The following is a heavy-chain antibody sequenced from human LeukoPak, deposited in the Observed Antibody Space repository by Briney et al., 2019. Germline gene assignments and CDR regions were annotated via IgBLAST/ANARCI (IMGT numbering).Heavy chain of an antibody. CDR3: ARAGAAAGRRVPSIQYFQH. Sequence: SETLSLTCTVSGGSISSSSYYWGWIRQPPGKGLEWIGSIYYSGSTYYNPSLKSRVTISVDTSKNQFSLKLSSVTAADTAVYYCARAGAAAGRRVPSIQYFQHWGQGTLVTVSS. J-gene: IGHJ1*01. CDR2: IYYSGST. D-gene: IGHD6-13*01. V-gene: IGHV4-39*07. CDR1: GGSISSSSYY.